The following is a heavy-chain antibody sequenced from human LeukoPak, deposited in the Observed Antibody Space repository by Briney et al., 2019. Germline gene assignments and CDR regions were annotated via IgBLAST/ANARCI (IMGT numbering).Heavy chain of an antibody. CDR1: GYTFTGYY. CDR2: INPNSGGT. CDR3: ARRGSGYYYGMDV. V-gene: IGHV1-2*04. J-gene: IGHJ6*02. Sequence: GASVKVSCKASGYTFTGYYMHWVRQAPGQGLEWMGWINPNSGGTNYAQKFQGWVTMTRDTSISTAYMELSRLRSDDTAVYYCARRGSGYYYGMDVWGQGTTVTVSS. D-gene: IGHD6-19*01.